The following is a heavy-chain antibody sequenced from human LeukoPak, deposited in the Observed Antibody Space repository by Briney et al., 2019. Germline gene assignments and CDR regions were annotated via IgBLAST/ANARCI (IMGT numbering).Heavy chain of an antibody. V-gene: IGHV1-18*01. CDR2: ISAYNGNT. CDR3: ARDGVLWFGELYSPDY. Sequence: GASVKVSCKASGYTFTSYGISWVRQAPGQGLEWMGWISAYNGNTNYAQKLQGRVTMTTDTSTSTAYMELRSLRSDDTAVYYCARDGVLWFGELYSPDYWGQGTLVTVSS. CDR1: GYTFTSYG. D-gene: IGHD3-10*01. J-gene: IGHJ4*02.